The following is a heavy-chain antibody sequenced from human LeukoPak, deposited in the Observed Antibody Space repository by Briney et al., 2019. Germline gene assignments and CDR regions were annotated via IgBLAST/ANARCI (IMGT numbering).Heavy chain of an antibody. J-gene: IGHJ4*02. Sequence: SETLSLTCTVSGGSISSGSYCWSWIRQSAGKGLEWIGHIHISGSTNYNPSLKSRVTISVDTSKNQFSLKLSSVTAADAAVYYCARGKFDFDYWGQGTLVAVSS. CDR2: IHISGST. CDR1: GGSISSGSYC. CDR3: ARGKFDFDY. D-gene: IGHD3-16*01. V-gene: IGHV4-61*09.